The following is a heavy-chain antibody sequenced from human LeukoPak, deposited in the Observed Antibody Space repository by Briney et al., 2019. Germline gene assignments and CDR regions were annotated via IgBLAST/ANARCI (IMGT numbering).Heavy chain of an antibody. V-gene: IGHV3-66*02. Sequence: GGSLRLSCAASGISFSNYSMNWVRQAPGKGLEWVSVIYSGGSTHYADSVKGRFTISRDNSKNTLYLQMNSLRAEDTAVYYCARDYGDFTAGAFDIWGQGTMVTVSS. J-gene: IGHJ3*02. CDR2: IYSGGST. CDR1: GISFSNYS. D-gene: IGHD4-17*01. CDR3: ARDYGDFTAGAFDI.